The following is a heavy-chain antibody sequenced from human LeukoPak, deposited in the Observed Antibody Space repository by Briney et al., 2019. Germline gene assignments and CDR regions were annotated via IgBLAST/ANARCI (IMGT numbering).Heavy chain of an antibody. J-gene: IGHJ4*02. V-gene: IGHV3-30-3*01. CDR1: GFTFSSYA. D-gene: IGHD3-9*01. CDR2: ISYDGSNK. CDR3: ARGQMTYYDILTGYRSLYFDY. Sequence: GGSLRLSCAASGFTFSSYAMHWVRQAPGKGLEWVAVISYDGSNKYYADSVKGRFTISRDNAKNSLYLQMNSLRAEDTAVYYCARGQMTYYDILTGYRSLYFDYWGQGTLVTVSS.